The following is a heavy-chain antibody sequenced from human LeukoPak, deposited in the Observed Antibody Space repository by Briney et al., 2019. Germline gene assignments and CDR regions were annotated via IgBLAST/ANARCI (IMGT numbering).Heavy chain of an antibody. D-gene: IGHD3-10*01. CDR3: ARGGGKLWFGELLYFDY. Sequence: ASVKVSCKASGGTFSSYAISWVRQAPGQGLEWMGWISAYNGNTNYAQKLQGRVTMTTDTSTSTAYMELRSLRSDDTAVYYCARGGGKLWFGELLYFDYWGQGTLVTVSS. CDR2: ISAYNGNT. J-gene: IGHJ4*02. V-gene: IGHV1-18*01. CDR1: GGTFSSYA.